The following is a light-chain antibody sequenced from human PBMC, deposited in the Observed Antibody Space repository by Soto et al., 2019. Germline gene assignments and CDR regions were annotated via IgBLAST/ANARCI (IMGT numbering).Light chain of an antibody. Sequence: QSALTQPRSVSGSPGQSVTISCTGTSSDVGGYNYVSWYQQHPGKAPKVMIYDVSERPSGVPDRFSGSKSGNTASLTISGLQAEDEADYYCCSYAGSPRYVFGTGTKLTGL. V-gene: IGLV2-11*01. CDR1: SSDVGGYNY. CDR2: DVS. CDR3: CSYAGSPRYV. J-gene: IGLJ1*01.